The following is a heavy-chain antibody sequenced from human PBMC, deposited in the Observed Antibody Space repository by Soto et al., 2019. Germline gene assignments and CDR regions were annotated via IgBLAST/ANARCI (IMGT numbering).Heavy chain of an antibody. V-gene: IGHV4-4*02. Sequence: QVQLPESGPALVKPSGTLSLTCAVSGGSISSSNWWSWVRQPPGKGLEWIGEIYHSVSTNYNPSLKIRVTISVDKSKNQFSLNLSSVTAADTAVYYWARDLSYGSGHCGQGTLVNIS. J-gene: IGHJ4*01. CDR3: ARDLSYGSGH. CDR2: IYHSVST. CDR1: GGSISSSNW. D-gene: IGHD3-10*01.